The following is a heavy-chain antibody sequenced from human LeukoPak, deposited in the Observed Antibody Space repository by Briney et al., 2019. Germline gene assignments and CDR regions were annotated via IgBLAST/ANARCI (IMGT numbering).Heavy chain of an antibody. D-gene: IGHD3-10*01. J-gene: IGHJ5*02. Sequence: ASVKVSCKASGYTFTAYYMHWVRQAPGQGLEWMGWINPNSGGTNYAQKFQGRVTMTRDTSITTAYMELSRLRSDDTAMYYCATEAAYGNFGGLLAWGQGSLVTVSS. CDR1: GYTFTAYY. CDR3: ATEAAYGNFGGLLA. CDR2: INPNSGGT. V-gene: IGHV1-2*02.